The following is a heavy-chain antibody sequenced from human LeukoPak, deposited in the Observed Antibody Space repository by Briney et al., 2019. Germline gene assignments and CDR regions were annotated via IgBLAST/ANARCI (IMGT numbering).Heavy chain of an antibody. J-gene: IGHJ4*02. CDR1: GFTFSGYS. V-gene: IGHV3-48*01. D-gene: IGHD5-12*01. CDR2: ISSTSNTI. CDR3: ATTIPFDY. Sequence: GGSLRLSXAASGFTFSGYSMNWVRQAPRKGLEWVSYISSTSNTIYYADSVKGRFTISRDNAKNSLYLQMNSLRAEDTAVYYCATTIPFDYWGQGTLVTVSS.